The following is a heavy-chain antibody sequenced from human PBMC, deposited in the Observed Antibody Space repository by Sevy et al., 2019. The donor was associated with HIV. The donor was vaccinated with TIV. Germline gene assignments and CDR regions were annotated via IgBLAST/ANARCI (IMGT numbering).Heavy chain of an antibody. D-gene: IGHD3-22*01. CDR2: RSYDGSNK. CDR3: ERVKKGGDDDSSGYPDY. CDR1: GFTFSSYA. V-gene: IGHV3-30-3*01. Sequence: GGSLRLACAASGFTFSSYAMHWVRRAPGKGLEWVAVRSYDGSNKDYADSVKGRFTISRDNSKNTLYLQMNRLRAEDTAVDYCERVKKGGDDDSSGYPDYWGRGTLVTVSS. J-gene: IGHJ4*02.